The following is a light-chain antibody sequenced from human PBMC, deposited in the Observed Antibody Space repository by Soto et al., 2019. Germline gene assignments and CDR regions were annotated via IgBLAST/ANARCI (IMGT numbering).Light chain of an antibody. J-gene: IGKJ4*01. CDR1: QSVSSN. Sequence: EIVMTQSPATLSVSPGERATLSCRARQSVSSNLAWYQQKPGQAPRLLIYGASTRATGIPARFSGSGSGTEFTLTISSLQSEDFAVYYCQQYNNWPPLTFGGGNKVEIK. V-gene: IGKV3-15*01. CDR2: GAS. CDR3: QQYNNWPPLT.